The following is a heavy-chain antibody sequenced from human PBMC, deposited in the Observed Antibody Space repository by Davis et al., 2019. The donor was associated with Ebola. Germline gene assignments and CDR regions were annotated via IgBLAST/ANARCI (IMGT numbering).Heavy chain of an antibody. D-gene: IGHD1-26*01. J-gene: IGHJ4*02. CDR1: GFTFSSYG. V-gene: IGHV3-30*18. Sequence: GESLKISCAASGFTFSSYGMHWVRQAPGKGLEWVAVISYDGSNKYYADSVKGRFTISRDNSKNTLYLQMNSLRAEDTAVYYCAKGGRGGSYHYFDYWGQGTLVTVSS. CDR3: AKGGRGGSYHYFDY. CDR2: ISYDGSNK.